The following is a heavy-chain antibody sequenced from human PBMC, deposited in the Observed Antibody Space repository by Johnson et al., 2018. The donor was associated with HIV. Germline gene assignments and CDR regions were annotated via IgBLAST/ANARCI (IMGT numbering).Heavy chain of an antibody. CDR1: GFTFSNAW. V-gene: IGHV3-15*01. J-gene: IGHJ3*02. CDR3: AILPDYYDSSGYYHDDAFDI. CDR2: VKSITDGGTT. Sequence: VQLVESWGGLVKPGGSLRLSCAASGFTFSNAWMSWVRQAPGKGLEWVGRVKSITDGGTTDYTAPVTGRFTISRDDSKNTLYLLMNSLKTDDTAVYYCAILPDYYDSSGYYHDDAFDIWGQGTMVTVSS. D-gene: IGHD3-22*01.